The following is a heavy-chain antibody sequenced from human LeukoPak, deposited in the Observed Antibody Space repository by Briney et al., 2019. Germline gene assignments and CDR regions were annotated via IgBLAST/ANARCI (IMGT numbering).Heavy chain of an antibody. CDR3: ARVSSSWNNFDY. J-gene: IGHJ4*02. D-gene: IGHD6-13*01. CDR1: GGSISSYY. CDR2: IYYSGST. Sequence: PSETLSLTCTVSGGSISSYYWSWIRQPPGKGLEWIGYIYYSGSTNYNPSLKSRVTISVDTSKNQFSLKLSSVTAADTAVYYCARVSSSWNNFDYWGQGTLVTVSS. V-gene: IGHV4-59*12.